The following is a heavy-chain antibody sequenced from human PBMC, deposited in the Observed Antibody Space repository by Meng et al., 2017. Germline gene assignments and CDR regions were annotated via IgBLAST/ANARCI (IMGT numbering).Heavy chain of an antibody. CDR3: ASEGGVVGATVN. CDR2: IIPIFGTA. Sequence: SVKVSCKASGGTFSSYAISWVRQAPGQGLEWMGGIIPIFGTANYAQKFQGRVTITADKSTSTAYMELSSLRSEGTAVYYCASEGGVVGATVNWGQGTLVTVSS. D-gene: IGHD1-26*01. J-gene: IGHJ4*02. CDR1: GGTFSSYA. V-gene: IGHV1-69*06.